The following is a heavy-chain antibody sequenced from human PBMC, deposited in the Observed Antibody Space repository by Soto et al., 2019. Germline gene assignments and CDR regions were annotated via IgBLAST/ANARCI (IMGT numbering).Heavy chain of an antibody. CDR2: ISAYNGNT. D-gene: IGHD3-22*01. Sequence: QVQLVQSGAEVKKPGASVKVSCKASGYTFTSYGISWVRQAPGQGLEWMGWISAYNGNTNYAQKLQGRVTMTTDTSTGTAYMELRSLRYDDTAVYYCAREKHYYDSSGYYPKAYDAFDIWGQGTMVTVSS. J-gene: IGHJ3*02. V-gene: IGHV1-18*01. CDR3: AREKHYYDSSGYYPKAYDAFDI. CDR1: GYTFTSYG.